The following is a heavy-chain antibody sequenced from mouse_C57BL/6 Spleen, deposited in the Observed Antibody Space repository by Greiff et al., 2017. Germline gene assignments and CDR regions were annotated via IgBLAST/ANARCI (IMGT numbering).Heavy chain of an antibody. CDR3: ARDLFGDY. CDR2: ISYDGSN. Sequence: DVKLQESGPGLVKPSQSLSLTCSVTGYSITSGYYWNWIRQFPGNKLEWMGYISYDGSNNYNPSLKNRISITRDTSKNQFFLKLNSVTTEDTATYYCARDLFGDYWGQGTSVTVSS. V-gene: IGHV3-6*01. J-gene: IGHJ4*01. CDR1: GYSITSGYY. D-gene: IGHD6-2*01.